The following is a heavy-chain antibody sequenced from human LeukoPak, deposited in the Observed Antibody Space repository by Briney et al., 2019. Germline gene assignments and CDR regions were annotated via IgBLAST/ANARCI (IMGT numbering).Heavy chain of an antibody. CDR3: ARAGHTSNRGGYDF. CDR1: GYTFIDHY. V-gene: IGHV1-2*02. CDR2: IDADTGDT. Sequence: ASVKVSCKPSGYTFIDHYLHWVRQAPGQGLESLGWIDADTGDTTHPQNCQGRVTMPRDTSSSTAYMDLNRLRSDDTAVYYCARAGHTSNRGGYDFWGLGTLVTVSS. D-gene: IGHD2-15*01. J-gene: IGHJ4*02.